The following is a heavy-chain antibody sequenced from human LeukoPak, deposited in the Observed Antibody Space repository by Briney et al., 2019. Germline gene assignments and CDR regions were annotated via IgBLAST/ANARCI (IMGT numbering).Heavy chain of an antibody. CDR2: ISWDGGST. J-gene: IGHJ4*02. Sequence: GGSLRLSCAASGFTFDGYTMHWVRQAPGKGLEWVSLISWDGGSTYYADSVKGRFTISRDNSKNSLCLQMNSLRTEDTALYYCAKDLVGAIDYWGQGTLVTVSS. D-gene: IGHD1-26*01. CDR3: AKDLVGAIDY. V-gene: IGHV3-43*01. CDR1: GFTFDGYT.